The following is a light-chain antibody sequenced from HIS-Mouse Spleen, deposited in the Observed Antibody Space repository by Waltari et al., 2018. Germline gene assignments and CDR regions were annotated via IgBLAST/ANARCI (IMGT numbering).Light chain of an antibody. V-gene: IGLV3-10*01. CDR1: QLPKKY. J-gene: IGLJ2*01. CDR3: YSTDSSDNHRV. CDR2: EDS. Sequence: SYELTQPPSVSVSPGQTARTTCPGDQLPKKYAYWYQQKSGQAPVLVIYEDSKRPSGIPERFSGSSSGTMATLTISGAQVEDEADYYCYSTDSSDNHRVFGGGTKLTVL.